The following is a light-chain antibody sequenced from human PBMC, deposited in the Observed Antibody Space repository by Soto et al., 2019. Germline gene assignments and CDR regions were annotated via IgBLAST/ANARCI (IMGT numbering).Light chain of an antibody. CDR3: QQYRDYSCT. CDR1: QSIGIW. CDR2: TAA. J-gene: IGKJ1*01. Sequence: IQMTQSPSTVSASVGDRVAITCRASQSIGIWLAWYQQKPGKAPRFLIYTAATLLGGVPSRFSGSGSGTEFTLTISSLQPDDFATYYCQQYRDYSCTFGQGTKVEIK. V-gene: IGKV1-5*03.